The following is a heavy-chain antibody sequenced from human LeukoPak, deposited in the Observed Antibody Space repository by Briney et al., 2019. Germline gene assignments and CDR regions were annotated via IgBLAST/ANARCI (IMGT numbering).Heavy chain of an antibody. CDR1: GYTFTSYA. J-gene: IGHJ4*02. Sequence: GASVKVSCKASGYTFTSYAMNWVRQAPGQGLEWVGGFDPEDGETIYAQKFQGRVTMTEDTSTSTAYMELRSLRSDDTAVYYCARRGRGVASGYDYWGQGTLVTVSS. D-gene: IGHD3-3*01. CDR2: FDPEDGET. CDR3: ARRGRGVASGYDY. V-gene: IGHV1-24*01.